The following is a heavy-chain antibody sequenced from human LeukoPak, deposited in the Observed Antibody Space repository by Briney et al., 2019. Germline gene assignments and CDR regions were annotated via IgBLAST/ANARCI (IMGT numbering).Heavy chain of an antibody. Sequence: LAGRSLRLSCAASGFTFDDYAMHWVRQVPGKGLVWVARINPGGSSITYADSVKGRFTISRDNAKNTLYLQMDSLRAEDTGVYYCARSNQADDYWGQGTLVTVSS. D-gene: IGHD1-14*01. CDR1: GFTFDDYA. CDR2: INPGGSSI. J-gene: IGHJ4*02. V-gene: IGHV3-74*01. CDR3: ARSNQADDY.